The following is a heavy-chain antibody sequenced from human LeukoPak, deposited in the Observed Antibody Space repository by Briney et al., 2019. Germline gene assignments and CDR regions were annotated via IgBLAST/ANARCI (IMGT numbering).Heavy chain of an antibody. CDR1: GHTFVSYG. CDR3: ARRFCSSVSCYDDDAFDV. D-gene: IGHD2-2*01. J-gene: IGHJ3*01. Sequence: GASVKVSCKASGHTFVSYGISWVRQAPGQGLEWMGWISGYNGKINYAQKFQGRVTMTTDTSTSTAYLELRSLTSEDTAVYYCARRFCSSVSCYDDDAFDVWDQGTLVTVSS. CDR2: ISGYNGKI. V-gene: IGHV1-18*01.